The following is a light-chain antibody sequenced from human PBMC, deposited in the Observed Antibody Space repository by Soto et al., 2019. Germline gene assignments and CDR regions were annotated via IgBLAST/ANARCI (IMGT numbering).Light chain of an antibody. CDR3: QSYDSSLSGVV. J-gene: IGLJ2*01. V-gene: IGLV1-40*01. CDR1: SSNIGAGYG. CDR2: GNS. Sequence: QSVLTQPPSVSGAPGQRVTISCTGSSSNIGAGYGAHWYQHLPGTAPKLLIYGNSNRPSGVPDRFSGSKSGTSASLAITGLRAEDEAGYYCQSYDSSLSGVVFGGGTKLTVL.